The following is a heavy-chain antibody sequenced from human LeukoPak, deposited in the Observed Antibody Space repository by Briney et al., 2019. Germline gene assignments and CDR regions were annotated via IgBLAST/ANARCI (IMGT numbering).Heavy chain of an antibody. D-gene: IGHD2-2*01. CDR2: ISGSGGST. V-gene: IGHV3-23*01. CDR1: GFTFSSYA. J-gene: IGHJ4*02. CDR3: AKDHVVPAATAGYYFDY. Sequence: GGSLRLSCAASGFTFSSYAMSWVRQAPGKGLEWVSAISGSGGSTYYADSVKGRFTISRDNSKNTLYLQMNSLRAEDTAVYYCAKDHVVPAATAGYYFDYWGQGTLVTVSS.